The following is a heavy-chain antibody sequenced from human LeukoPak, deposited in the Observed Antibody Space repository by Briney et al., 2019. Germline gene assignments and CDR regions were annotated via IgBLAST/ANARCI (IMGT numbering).Heavy chain of an antibody. CDR1: EFTFSTYG. CDR2: ISYDGSYK. D-gene: IGHD1-1*01. CDR3: AKDRFSGLNTIDY. Sequence: GGSLRLSCAASEFTFSTYGMHWVRQAPGKGLEWVAVISYDGSYKFYADSVKGRFTISRDNSKSTLYLQMNSLRAEDTAVYYCAKDRFSGLNTIDYWGQGTLVTVSS. J-gene: IGHJ4*02. V-gene: IGHV3-30*18.